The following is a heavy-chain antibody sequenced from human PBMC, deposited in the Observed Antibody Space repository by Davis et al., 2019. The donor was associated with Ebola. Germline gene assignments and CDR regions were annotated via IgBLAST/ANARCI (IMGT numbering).Heavy chain of an antibody. CDR1: GYTFTGYY. D-gene: IGHD3-10*01. Sequence: ASVKVSCKASGYTFTGYYMHWVRQAPGQGLEWMGWINPNSGGTNYAQKFQGWVTMTRDTSISTAYMELSRLRSDDTAVYYCARVRHYYGSGSYSPWGQGTLVTVSS. CDR3: ARVRHYYGSGSYSP. V-gene: IGHV1-2*04. J-gene: IGHJ5*02. CDR2: INPNSGGT.